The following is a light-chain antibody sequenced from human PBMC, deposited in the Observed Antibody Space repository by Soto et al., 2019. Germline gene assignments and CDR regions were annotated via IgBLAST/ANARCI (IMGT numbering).Light chain of an antibody. V-gene: IGKV3-20*01. J-gene: IGKJ2*03. Sequence: EIVLPQSPGTLSLSPGERATLSCRATQSVSSSYLAWYQQKPGQAPSLLISGAYIMATGIPDRFSGSGSGTDSTLTITKLEPEECAVYYCQHDGNSIYSFGQGIKVEIK. CDR1: QSVSSSY. CDR2: GAY. CDR3: QHDGNSIYS.